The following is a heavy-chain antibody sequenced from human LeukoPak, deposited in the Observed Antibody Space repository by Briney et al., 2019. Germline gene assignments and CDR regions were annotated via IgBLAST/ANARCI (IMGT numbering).Heavy chain of an antibody. CDR3: ATFFTMVRGVIDAFDI. CDR1: GYTLTELS. J-gene: IGHJ3*02. V-gene: IGHV1-24*01. CDR2: FDPEDGET. Sequence: ASVKVSCKVSGYTLTELSMHWVRQAPGKGLEWMGGFDPEDGETIYAQKFQGRVTMTEDTSTDTAYMELSSLRSEDTAVYYCATFFTMVRGVIDAFDIWGQGTMVTVSS. D-gene: IGHD3-10*01.